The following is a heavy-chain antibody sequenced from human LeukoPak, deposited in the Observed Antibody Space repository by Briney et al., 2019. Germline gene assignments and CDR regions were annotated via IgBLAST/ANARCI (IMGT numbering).Heavy chain of an antibody. V-gene: IGHV3-23*01. CDR2: ISGSGGST. CDR1: GFTFSSYA. J-gene: IGHJ6*03. CDR3: AKTTVTPPYYMDV. D-gene: IGHD4-11*01. Sequence: GGSLRLSSAASGFTFSSYAMSWVRQAPGKGLEWVSVISGSGGSTSYADSGKGRFTISRDNAKKSLYLQMNRLRAEDTAVYYCAKTTVTPPYYMDVWGKGTTVTVSS.